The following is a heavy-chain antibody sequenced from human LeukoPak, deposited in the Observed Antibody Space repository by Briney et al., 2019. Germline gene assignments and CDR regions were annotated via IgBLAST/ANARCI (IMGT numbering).Heavy chain of an antibody. CDR2: TYLDGSEK. Sequence: GGSLRLSCVASGFTFSSYGMHWVRQAPGKGLEWVAVTYLDGSEKYYADSVKGRFTISRDNSKNMLYLQMNSLRAEDTAMYYCAKSRDAYNLGLTWGQGTLVTVSS. CDR3: AKSRDAYNLGLT. J-gene: IGHJ4*02. V-gene: IGHV3-33*06. D-gene: IGHD5-24*01. CDR1: GFTFSSYG.